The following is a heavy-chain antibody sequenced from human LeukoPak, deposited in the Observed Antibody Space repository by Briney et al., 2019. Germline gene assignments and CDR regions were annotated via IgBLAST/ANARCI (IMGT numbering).Heavy chain of an antibody. CDR3: ARVRGDYGNYYYGMDV. CDR2: IYYSGST. Sequence: SETLSLTCTVSGGSISSYYWNWIRQPPGKGLEWLGYIYYSGSTNYNPSLKSRVTISVDTSKNQVSLKLSSVTAADTAVYYCARVRGDYGNYYYGMDVWGQGTTVTVSS. V-gene: IGHV4-59*12. J-gene: IGHJ6*02. D-gene: IGHD4-17*01. CDR1: GGSISSYY.